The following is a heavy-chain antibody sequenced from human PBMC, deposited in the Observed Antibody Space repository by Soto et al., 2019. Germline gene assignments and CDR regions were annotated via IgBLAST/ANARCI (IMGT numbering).Heavy chain of an antibody. CDR1: GYTFSSYS. V-gene: IGHV1-69*01. D-gene: IGHD1-1*01. J-gene: IGHJ4*02. CDR3: ARQLERGLYYFDL. CDR2: IFPVFGRA. Sequence: QVQLVQSGAEVKKPGSSVKVSCKASGYTFSSYSISWVRQAPGQGPEWVGGIFPVFGRANYAQKFQGRVTTTADESTSTGYMELRSLRSEDTAVFFCARQLERGLYYFDLWGQGTLITVSS.